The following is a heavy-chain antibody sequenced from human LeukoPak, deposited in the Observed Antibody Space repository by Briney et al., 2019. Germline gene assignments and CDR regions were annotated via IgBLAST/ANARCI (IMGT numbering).Heavy chain of an antibody. J-gene: IGHJ4*02. CDR2: MNPNSGNT. CDR3: ARTKASGRQLVFYY. Sequence: GASVKVSCKASGYTFTSYDINWVRQATGQGFEWMGWMNPNSGNTGYAQKFQGRVTMTRNTSISTAYMELSSLRSEDTAVYYCARTKASGRQLVFYYWGQGTLVTVSS. D-gene: IGHD6-13*01. CDR1: GYTFTSYD. V-gene: IGHV1-8*01.